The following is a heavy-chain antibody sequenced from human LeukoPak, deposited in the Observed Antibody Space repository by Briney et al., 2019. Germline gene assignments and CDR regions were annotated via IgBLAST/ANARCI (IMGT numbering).Heavy chain of an antibody. CDR3: ASATIFGVVIYY. J-gene: IGHJ4*02. CDR1: GLTFSSYA. V-gene: IGHV3-30*04. D-gene: IGHD3-3*01. Sequence: GGSLRLSCAASGLTFSSYAMHWVRQAPGKGLEWVAVISYDGSNKYYADSMKGRFTISRDNSKNTLYLQMNILRAEDTAVYYCASATIFGVVIYYWGQGTLVTVSS. CDR2: ISYDGSNK.